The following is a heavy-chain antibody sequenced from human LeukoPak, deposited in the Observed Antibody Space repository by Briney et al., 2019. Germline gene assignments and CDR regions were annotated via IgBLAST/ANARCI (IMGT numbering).Heavy chain of an antibody. Sequence: SVKVSCKASGGTFSSYAISWVRQAPGQGLEWMGGIIPIFGTANYAQKFQGRVTITTDESTSTAYMELSSLRSEDTAVYYCARGGEEGATRPFDYWGQGTLVTVSS. V-gene: IGHV1-69*05. J-gene: IGHJ4*02. D-gene: IGHD1-26*01. CDR2: IIPIFGTA. CDR1: GGTFSSYA. CDR3: ARGGEEGATRPFDY.